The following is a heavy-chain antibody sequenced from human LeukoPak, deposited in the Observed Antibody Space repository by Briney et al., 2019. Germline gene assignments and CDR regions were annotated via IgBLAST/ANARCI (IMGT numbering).Heavy chain of an antibody. CDR3: ARVVGDYYDSSGYYAGGFDY. J-gene: IGHJ4*02. Sequence: PGGSLRLSCAAPGFTFSSYWMSWVRQAPGKGLEWVANIKQDGSEKYYVDSVKGRFTISRDNAKNSLYLQMNSLRAEDTAVYYCARVVGDYYDSSGYYAGGFDYWGQGTLVTVSS. D-gene: IGHD3-22*01. V-gene: IGHV3-7*01. CDR2: IKQDGSEK. CDR1: GFTFSSYW.